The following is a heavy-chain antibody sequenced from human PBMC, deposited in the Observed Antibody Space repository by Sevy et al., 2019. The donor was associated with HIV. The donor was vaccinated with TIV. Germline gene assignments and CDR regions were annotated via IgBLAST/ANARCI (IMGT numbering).Heavy chain of an antibody. CDR3: ASWGPAGYSRYQLLF. J-gene: IGHJ4*02. D-gene: IGHD2-2*01. Sequence: SETLSLTCAVYGGSFSGYYWSWIRQPPGKGLEWIGEINHSGSTNYNPSLKSRVTISVDTSKDQFSLKLSSVTAADTAVYYCASWGPAGYSRYQLLFWGQGTLVTVSS. CDR2: INHSGST. CDR1: GGSFSGYY. V-gene: IGHV4-34*01.